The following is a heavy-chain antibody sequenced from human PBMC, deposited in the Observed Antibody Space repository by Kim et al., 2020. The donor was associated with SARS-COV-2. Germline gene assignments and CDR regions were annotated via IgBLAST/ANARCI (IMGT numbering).Heavy chain of an antibody. D-gene: IGHD4-17*01. CDR3: AGPYDYGGIYYFDY. J-gene: IGHJ4*02. Sequence: ADSVKGRFTISRDNSKNTLYLQMNSLRAEDTAVYYCAGPYDYGGIYYFDYRGQGTLVTVSS. V-gene: IGHV3-30*01.